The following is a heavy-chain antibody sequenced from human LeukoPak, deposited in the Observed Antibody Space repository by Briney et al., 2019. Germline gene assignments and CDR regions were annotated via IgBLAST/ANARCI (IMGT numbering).Heavy chain of an antibody. CDR3: ARRLMDTAMAYYYYYALDV. D-gene: IGHD5-18*01. V-gene: IGHV3-7*01. J-gene: IGHJ6*02. CDR1: GFTFSDYW. CDR2: IKQDGSEK. Sequence: GGSLRLSCAASGFTFSDYWMSWVRQAPGRGLEWVANIKQDGSEKYYVESVEGRFSISRDNAKNSLFLQMNSLRADDTAMYYCARRLMDTAMAYYYYYALDVWGQGTTVTVSS.